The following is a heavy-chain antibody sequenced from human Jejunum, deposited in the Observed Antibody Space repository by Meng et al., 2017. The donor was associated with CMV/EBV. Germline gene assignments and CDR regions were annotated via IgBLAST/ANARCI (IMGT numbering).Heavy chain of an antibody. J-gene: IGHJ4*02. CDR1: GGSMISYY. CDR3: ARLSKDGWSTFDY. CDR2: IYTSGST. V-gene: IGHV4-4*07. Sequence: QVQLQESGPGLVKPSETLSLTCCVSGGSMISYYWSWIRQPAGKGLEWIGHIYTSGSTNYSPSLKSRVTMSLDTAKNQFSLKVSSVTAADTAVYYCARLSKDGWSTFDYWGQGTLVTVSS. D-gene: IGHD6-19*01.